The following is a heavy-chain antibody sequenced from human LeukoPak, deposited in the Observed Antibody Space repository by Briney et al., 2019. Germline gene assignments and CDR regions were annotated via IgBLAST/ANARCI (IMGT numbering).Heavy chain of an antibody. CDR2: IYYSGST. CDR1: GGSISSYY. CDR3: ARVSGSIAAAGTVPDYYGMDV. Sequence: ESGPGLVKPSETLSLTCTVSGGSISSYYWSWIRQPPGKGLEWIGYIYYSGSTNYNPSLKSRVTISVDTSKNQFSLKLSSVTAADTAVYYCARVSGSIAAAGTVPDYYGMDVWGQGTTVTVSS. D-gene: IGHD6-13*01. V-gene: IGHV4-59*01. J-gene: IGHJ6*02.